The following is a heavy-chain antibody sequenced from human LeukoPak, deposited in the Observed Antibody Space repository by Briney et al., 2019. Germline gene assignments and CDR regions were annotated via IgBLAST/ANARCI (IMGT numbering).Heavy chain of an antibody. D-gene: IGHD3-3*01. CDR2: IYHSGST. V-gene: IGHV4-38-2*01. J-gene: IGHJ4*02. CDR1: GYSISSGYY. CDR3: ARSPRDFWSGYPRDYFDY. Sequence: SETLSLTCAVSGYSISSGYYWGWIRQPPGKGLEWIGSIYHSGSTYYNPSLKSRVTISVDTSKNQFSLKLSSVTAADTAVYYCARSPRDFWSGYPRDYFDYWGQGTLVTVSS.